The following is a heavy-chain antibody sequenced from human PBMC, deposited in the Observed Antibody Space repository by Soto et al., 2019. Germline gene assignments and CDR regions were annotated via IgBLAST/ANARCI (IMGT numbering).Heavy chain of an antibody. J-gene: IGHJ6*03. V-gene: IGHV4-39*01. D-gene: IGHD2-8*01. CDR3: ARVRSYDGHQVTNYFMDV. CDR2: IQYSGRT. Sequence: QLQLQESGPGLVKPSETLSLTCTVSGASISDCCSYWVCIRRAPGRGLEWIGSIQYSGRTYFEPFLYMRAAISEDTSNNSVSSRIFFVTAADTAVNYCARVRSYDGHQVTNYFMDVWGKGTTVTVSS. CDR1: GASISDCCSY.